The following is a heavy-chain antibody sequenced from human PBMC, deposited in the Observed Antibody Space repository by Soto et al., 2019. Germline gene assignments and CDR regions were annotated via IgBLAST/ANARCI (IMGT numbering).Heavy chain of an antibody. CDR2: IYNSGIT. D-gene: IGHD3-3*01. Sequence: QVLLQESGPGLVKSSQTLSLTCTVSGGSISSGDYSWSWVRQSPGKGLEWIGHIYNSGITYYKPSLKSRVVISIDTSRNQFSLRLNSLTAADRAVYFCARGVTVFGLVSRFWFDPWGQGTVVTVSS. J-gene: IGHJ5*02. V-gene: IGHV4-30-4*01. CDR3: ARGVTVFGLVSRFWFDP. CDR1: GGSISSGDYS.